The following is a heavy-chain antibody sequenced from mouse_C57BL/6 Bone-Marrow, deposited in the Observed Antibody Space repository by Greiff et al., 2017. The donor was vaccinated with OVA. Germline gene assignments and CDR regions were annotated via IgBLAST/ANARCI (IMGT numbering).Heavy chain of an antibody. Sequence: QVQLQQSGPGLVKPSQSLFLTCSITGFPITSGYYWICIRQSPGKPLEWMGYITHSGETFYNPSLQSPISITRETSKNQFFLQLNSVTTEDTAMYYCAGDRGLLYWYFDVWGTGTTVTVSS. CDR1: GFPITSGYY. J-gene: IGHJ1*03. CDR3: AGDRGLLYWYFDV. CDR2: ITHSGET. V-gene: IGHV12-3*01.